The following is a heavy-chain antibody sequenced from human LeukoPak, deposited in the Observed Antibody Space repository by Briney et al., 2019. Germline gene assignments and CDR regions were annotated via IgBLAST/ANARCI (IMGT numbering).Heavy chain of an antibody. D-gene: IGHD1-26*01. V-gene: IGHV3-21*01. CDR3: AREGALHGMDV. CDR2: ISSSSSYI. J-gene: IGHJ6*02. Sequence: GGSLRLSCAASGFTFSSYSMNWVRQAPGKGLEWVSSISSSSSYIYYADSVKGRFTISRDNAKNSLYLQMNSLRAEDTAVYHCAREGALHGMDVWGQGTTVTVSS. CDR1: GFTFSSYS.